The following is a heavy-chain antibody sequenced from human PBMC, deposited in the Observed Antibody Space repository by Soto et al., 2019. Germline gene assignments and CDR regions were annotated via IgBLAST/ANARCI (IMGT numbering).Heavy chain of an antibody. D-gene: IGHD5-12*01. CDR3: AREGVAPYYYYGMDV. V-gene: IGHV3-30*03. Sequence: PGGSLRLSCAASGFTFSDYAMHWVRQAPGKGLEWVAVVSHDGRNTHYANSVKGRFTISRDNSKNTVSLEMTSLRAEDTAFYYCAREGVAPYYYYGMDVWGQGTPVTVSS. J-gene: IGHJ6*02. CDR2: VSHDGRNT. CDR1: GFTFSDYA.